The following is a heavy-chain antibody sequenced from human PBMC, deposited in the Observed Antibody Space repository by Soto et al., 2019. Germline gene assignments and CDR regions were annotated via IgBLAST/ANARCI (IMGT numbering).Heavy chain of an antibody. CDR1: GDSVSSNNAA. CDR2: TYYRSKWYN. J-gene: IGHJ6*02. V-gene: IGHV6-1*01. Sequence: SQTLSLTCAISGDSVSSNNAAWNWIRQSPSRGLEWLGRTYYRSKWYNDYAVSVKSRITINPDTSKNQFSLQLNSATPEDTAVYYCARTEKSGQGMGYGMDVWGQGTTVTVSS. D-gene: IGHD2-15*01. CDR3: ARTEKSGQGMGYGMDV.